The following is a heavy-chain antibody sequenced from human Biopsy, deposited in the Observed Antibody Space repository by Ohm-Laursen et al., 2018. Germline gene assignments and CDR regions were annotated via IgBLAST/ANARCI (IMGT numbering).Heavy chain of an antibody. CDR2: IYYSGST. Sequence: SDTLSLTCTVSGGSIGSFFWSWIGQPPGKGLEWIGYIYYSGSTNYNPSLRSRVTISVDRSKNQFSLELSSVTAADTAVYYCARVGAGAPSIDYFDYWGQGALVTVSS. V-gene: IGHV4-59*07. D-gene: IGHD1-26*01. CDR3: ARVGAGAPSIDYFDY. J-gene: IGHJ4*02. CDR1: GGSIGSFF.